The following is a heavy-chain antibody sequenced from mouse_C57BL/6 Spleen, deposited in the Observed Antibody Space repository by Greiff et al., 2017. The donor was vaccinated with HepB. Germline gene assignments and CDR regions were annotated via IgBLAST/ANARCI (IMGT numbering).Heavy chain of an antibody. CDR1: GYAFTNYL. J-gene: IGHJ1*03. Sequence: QVQLKESGAELVRPGTSVKVSCKASGYAFTNYLIEWVKQRPGQGLEWIGVINPSNGGTNYNEKFKSKATMTVDKSSSTAYMQLSSLTSEDSAVYYCARSLEGTSWYFDVWGTGTTVTVSS. V-gene: IGHV1-54*01. D-gene: IGHD1-1*01. CDR2: INPSNGGT. CDR3: ARSLEGTSWYFDV.